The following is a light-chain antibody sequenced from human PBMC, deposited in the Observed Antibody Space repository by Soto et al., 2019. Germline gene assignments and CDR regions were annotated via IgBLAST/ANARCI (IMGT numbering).Light chain of an antibody. V-gene: IGLV4-69*01. J-gene: IGLJ7*01. Sequence: QPVLTQSPSASASLGASVKLTCTLSSGHSTYAIAWHQQQPEKGPRYLMKLNSNGSHSKGDGIPDLFSGSSSGAERYRTXXXXXXXXXXDYYCQTWGTGYAVFGGGTQLTV. CDR1: SGHSTYA. CDR3: QTWGTGYAV. CDR2: LNSNGSH.